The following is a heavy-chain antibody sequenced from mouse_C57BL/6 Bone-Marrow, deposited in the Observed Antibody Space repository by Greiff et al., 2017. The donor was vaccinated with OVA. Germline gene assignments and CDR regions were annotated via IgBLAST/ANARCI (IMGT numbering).Heavy chain of an antibody. CDR3: ARKGNYPNYYAMDD. CDR2: ICRGGST. CDR1: GFSLTSYC. V-gene: IGHV2-2*01. Sequence: QVQLQESGPGLVQPSPSLSISCTVSGFSLTSYCVHWVRQSPGKGLEWLGVICRGGSTDYNAAFISRLGISKDNSKSQVFFKMNSLQADDTAIYYCARKGNYPNYYAMDDWGQGTSVTVSS. D-gene: IGHD2-1*01. J-gene: IGHJ4*01.